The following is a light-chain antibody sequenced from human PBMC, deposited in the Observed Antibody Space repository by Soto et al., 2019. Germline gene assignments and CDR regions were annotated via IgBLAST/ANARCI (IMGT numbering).Light chain of an antibody. CDR1: QSVSSSY. J-gene: IGKJ1*01. CDR3: QKYGSSPRT. Sequence: EIVVTQAPGTMSLSPGERATLSCRASQSVSSSYLAWYQQKPGQAPRLLIYGESSRATGIPDRLSGSGSGTDLTLTISRLEPEDFAVYYCQKYGSSPRTCGQGTKVDI. CDR2: GES. V-gene: IGKV3-20*01.